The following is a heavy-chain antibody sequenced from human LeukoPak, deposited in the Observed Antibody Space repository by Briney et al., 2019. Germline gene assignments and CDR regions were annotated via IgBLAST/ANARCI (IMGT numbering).Heavy chain of an antibody. CDR1: GFTFTTYS. D-gene: IGHD5-18*01. CDR3: ARCGLGGIQLWLLPFDY. J-gene: IGHJ4*02. V-gene: IGHV3-21*06. Sequence: GGSLRLSCAASGFTFTTYSMNWVRQAPGKGLEWVSSISSSSNYIYYADSVKGRFTISRDNAQSSLYLQMNSLRAEDTAVYYCARCGLGGIQLWLLPFDYWSQGTLVTVSS. CDR2: ISSSSNYI.